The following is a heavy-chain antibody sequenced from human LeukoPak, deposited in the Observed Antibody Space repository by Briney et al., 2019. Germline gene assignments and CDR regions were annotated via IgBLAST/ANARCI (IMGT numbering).Heavy chain of an antibody. CDR3: ATSEGGGFFDY. D-gene: IGHD4-23*01. CDR2: MHHTGST. J-gene: IGHJ4*02. CDR1: GGSFSGYY. Sequence: MPSETLSLTCAVYGGSFSGYYWSWIRQPPGKGLEWIAIMHHTGSTHYNPSLQSRVTISIDTSKNHFSLKLRSVSAADTAIYYCATSEGGGFFDYWGQGTPVTVSS. V-gene: IGHV4-34*01.